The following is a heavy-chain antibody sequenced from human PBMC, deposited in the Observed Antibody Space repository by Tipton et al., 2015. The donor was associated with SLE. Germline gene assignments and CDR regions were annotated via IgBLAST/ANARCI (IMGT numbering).Heavy chain of an antibody. J-gene: IGHJ6*02. CDR2: VSYDGNNK. V-gene: IGHV3-30*04. D-gene: IGHD1-26*01. CDR1: GFTFSSYA. Sequence: SLRLSCAASGFTFSSYAMHWVRQAPGKGLEWVAVVSYDGNNKYYADSVKGRFTISRDNSKNTLYLQMNSLRAEDTAVYYCHSGGSPEGFYYGMDVWGQGTTVTVSS. CDR3: HSGGSPEGFYYGMDV.